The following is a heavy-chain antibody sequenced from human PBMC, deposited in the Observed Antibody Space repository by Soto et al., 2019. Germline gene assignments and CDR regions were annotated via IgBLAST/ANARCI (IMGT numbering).Heavy chain of an antibody. Sequence: EVQLLESGGGLVQPGGSLRLSCAASGFTFSSYAMSWVRQAPGKGLEWVSAISGSGGSTYYADSVKGRFTISRDNSKNTLYLKMNSLRAEDTAVYYCAKAPQLYCSSTSCYVDYWGQGTLVTVSS. CDR2: ISGSGGST. CDR1: GFTFSSYA. CDR3: AKAPQLYCSSTSCYVDY. J-gene: IGHJ4*02. V-gene: IGHV3-23*01. D-gene: IGHD2-2*01.